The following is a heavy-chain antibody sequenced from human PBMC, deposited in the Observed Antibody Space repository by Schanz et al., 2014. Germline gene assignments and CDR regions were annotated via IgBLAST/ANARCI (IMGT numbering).Heavy chain of an antibody. CDR1: GFTFSNYC. CDR2: IKQDESEK. Sequence: EVQLVESGGGLVQPGGSLRLSCVASGFTFSNYCMTWVRQAPGKGLEWVANIKQDESEKYYVDSVKGRFTISRDNAKNSLFLQMNSLRPEDTAVYYCARGRVLESWGQGTLXTVSS. V-gene: IGHV3-7*02. CDR3: ARGRVLES. J-gene: IGHJ5*02. D-gene: IGHD1-1*01.